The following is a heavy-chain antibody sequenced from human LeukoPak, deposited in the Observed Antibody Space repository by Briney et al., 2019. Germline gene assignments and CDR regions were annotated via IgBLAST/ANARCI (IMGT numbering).Heavy chain of an antibody. D-gene: IGHD2-2*01. Sequence: SQTLSLTCAVSGDSVSSNSVTWHWIRQSPSRGLEWLGRTYYRSTWYNDYAVSVRGRITVNPDTSKNQFSLHLNSVTPEDTAVYYCARRLTQYDCFDPWGQGILVTVSS. CDR2: TYYRSTWYN. CDR3: ARRLTQYDCFDP. J-gene: IGHJ5*02. V-gene: IGHV6-1*01. CDR1: GDSVSSNSVT.